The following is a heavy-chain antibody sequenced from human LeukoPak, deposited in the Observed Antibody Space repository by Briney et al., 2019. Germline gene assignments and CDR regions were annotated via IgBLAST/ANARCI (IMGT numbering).Heavy chain of an antibody. Sequence: SLTLSLTCAISGDSVSSNSAAWNWIRQSPSRGLEWLGRTWYMSKWKTEYAVSEESRIAINPDTSKNQFSLQLSSVTAADTAVYYCARIRDELELTPIDYWGQGTLVTVSS. CDR1: GDSVSSNSAA. D-gene: IGHD1-7*01. V-gene: IGHV6-1*01. CDR3: ARIRDELELTPIDY. J-gene: IGHJ4*02. CDR2: TWYMSKWKT.